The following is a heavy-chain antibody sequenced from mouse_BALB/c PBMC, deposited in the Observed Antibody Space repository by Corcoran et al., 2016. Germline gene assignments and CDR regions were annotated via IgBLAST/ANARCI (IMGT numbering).Heavy chain of an antibody. Sequence: EVQLHQSGAELVRPGGIVKLSCKASGFNIKDYSMHRGKQRPEQALEWIGWIDPENGNTIYDPKFQGKVSITADTSSNTAYLQLSSLTSEDTAVYYCARGRGRFAYWGQGSLVTVSA. J-gene: IGHJ3*01. V-gene: IGHV14-1*02. CDR1: GFNIKDYS. CDR3: ARGRGRFAY. CDR2: IDPENGNT.